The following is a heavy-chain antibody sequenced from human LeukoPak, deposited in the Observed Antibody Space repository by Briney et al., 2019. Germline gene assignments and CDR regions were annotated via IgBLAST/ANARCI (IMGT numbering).Heavy chain of an antibody. V-gene: IGHV4-34*01. Sequence: PSETLSLTCAVYGGSFSGYYWSWIRQPPGKGLEWIGYIYHSGSTYYNPSLKSRVTISVDTSKNQFSLKVSSVTAADTAVYYCARGGDYGSGSYYLGGDYWGQGTLVTVSS. CDR1: GGSFSGYY. CDR3: ARGGDYGSGSYYLGGDY. CDR2: IYHSGST. J-gene: IGHJ4*02. D-gene: IGHD3-10*01.